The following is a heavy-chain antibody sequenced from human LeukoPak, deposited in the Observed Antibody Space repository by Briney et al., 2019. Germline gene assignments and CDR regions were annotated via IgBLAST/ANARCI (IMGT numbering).Heavy chain of an antibody. D-gene: IGHD3-10*01. CDR2: IYPGDSDT. CDR1: GYSFTSYW. V-gene: IGHV5-51*01. Sequence: GESLQISCKGSGYSFTSYWIGWVRQMPGKGLEWMGIIYPGDSDTRYSPSFQGQVTISADKSISTAYLQWSSLKASDTAMYYCARHAAATMVREPDAFDIWGQGTVVTVSS. CDR3: ARHAAATMVREPDAFDI. J-gene: IGHJ3*02.